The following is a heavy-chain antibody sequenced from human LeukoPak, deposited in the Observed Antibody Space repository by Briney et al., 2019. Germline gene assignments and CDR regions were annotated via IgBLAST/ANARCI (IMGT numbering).Heavy chain of an antibody. V-gene: IGHV1-2*02. Sequence: WASVKVSCKASGYTFTGYYMHWVRQAPGQGLEWMGWINPNSGGTNYAQKFQGRVTMTRDTSISTAYMELSRLRSDDTAVYYCARSVKNCGGDCPIDYWGQGTLVTVSS. D-gene: IGHD2-21*02. J-gene: IGHJ4*02. CDR1: GYTFTGYY. CDR3: ARSVKNCGGDCPIDY. CDR2: INPNSGGT.